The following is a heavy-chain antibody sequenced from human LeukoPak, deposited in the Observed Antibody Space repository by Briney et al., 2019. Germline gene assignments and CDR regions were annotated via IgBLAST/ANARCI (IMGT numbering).Heavy chain of an antibody. V-gene: IGHV4-30-2*01. J-gene: IGHJ2*01. CDR1: GGSISSGGYS. CDR2: IFHSGAT. CDR3: ARLVSSNWNFDL. D-gene: IGHD2-8*02. Sequence: SQTLSLTCAVSGGSISSGGYSWSWIRQPPGKGLECIGYIFHSGATYYNPSLESRVTISVDRSKNQFSLKLNSVTAADTAVYYCARLVSSNWNFDLWGRGTLVTVSS.